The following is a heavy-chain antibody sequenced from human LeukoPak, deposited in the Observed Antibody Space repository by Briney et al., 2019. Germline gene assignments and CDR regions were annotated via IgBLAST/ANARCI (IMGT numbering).Heavy chain of an antibody. CDR1: GFTFSSYS. Sequence: GGSLRLSCAASGFTFSSYSMNWVRQAPGKGLEWVSSISSSSSYIYYADSVKGRFTISRDNAKNSLYLQMNSLRAEDTAVYYCAKELHSSGWYDIDYWGQGTLVTVSS. D-gene: IGHD6-19*01. V-gene: IGHV3-21*01. CDR2: ISSSSSYI. J-gene: IGHJ4*02. CDR3: AKELHSSGWYDIDY.